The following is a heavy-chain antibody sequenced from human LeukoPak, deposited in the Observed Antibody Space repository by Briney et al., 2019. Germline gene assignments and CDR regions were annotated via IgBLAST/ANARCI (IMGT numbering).Heavy chain of an antibody. CDR3: AKPYFRGVGAFDI. CDR1: GFTFHDSA. V-gene: IGHV3-9*01. CDR2: IDRNSANK. D-gene: IGHD3-10*02. J-gene: IGHJ3*02. Sequence: GTSLRLSCAASGFTFHDSAMHWVRHAPGKGLEWVSSIDRNSANKAYTDSVKGRFSISRDNAKKSLYLQMNSLRAEDTALYYCAKPYFRGVGAFDIWGQGTMVTVSS.